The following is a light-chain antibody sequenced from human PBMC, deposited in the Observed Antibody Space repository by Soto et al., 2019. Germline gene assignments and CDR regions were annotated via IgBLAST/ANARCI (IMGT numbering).Light chain of an antibody. V-gene: IGKV3-20*01. CDR1: QSVARTS. CDR2: DAS. Sequence: EIVLTQSTGTLSLSPGERATLSCRASQSVARTSLAWYLQTPGQSPRLLIYDASSRATGIPDRFSGSGSGTDFTLTISRLEPEDFAVYYCQQYGRSPWTFGQGTKVDIK. J-gene: IGKJ1*01. CDR3: QQYGRSPWT.